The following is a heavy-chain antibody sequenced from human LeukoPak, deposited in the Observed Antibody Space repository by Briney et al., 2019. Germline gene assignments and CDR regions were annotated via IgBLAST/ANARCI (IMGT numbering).Heavy chain of an antibody. Sequence: GGSLRLSCAASGFTFSSYDMHWVRQATGKGLEWVSAIGTAGDTYYPGSVKGRFTISRENAKNSLYLQMNSLRAGDTAVYYCAKNNILTGYDLYYFDYWGQGTLVTVSS. CDR3: AKNNILTGYDLYYFDY. J-gene: IGHJ4*02. CDR2: IGTAGDT. D-gene: IGHD3-9*01. V-gene: IGHV3-13*01. CDR1: GFTFSSYD.